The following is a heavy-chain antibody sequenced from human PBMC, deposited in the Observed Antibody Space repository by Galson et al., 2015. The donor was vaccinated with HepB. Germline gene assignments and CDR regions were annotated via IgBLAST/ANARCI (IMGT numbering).Heavy chain of an antibody. V-gene: IGHV3-23*01. CDR2: ISSSGGTT. CDR3: AILPTVAPPLDF. J-gene: IGHJ4*02. D-gene: IGHD4-23*01. CDR1: GFTYSNYA. Sequence: SLRLSCAASGFTYSNYAMSWARQAAGKGLEWLCGISSSGGTTYYADSVKGRFTISRDNSKNTLYLQMNSLRAEDTAVFYCAILPTVAPPLDFWGQGTLVTVSS.